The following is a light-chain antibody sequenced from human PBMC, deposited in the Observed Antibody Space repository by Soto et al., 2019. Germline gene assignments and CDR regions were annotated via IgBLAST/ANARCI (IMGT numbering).Light chain of an antibody. Sequence: EIVLTQSPGSLSLSPGERATLSCRASQTVRSNYLAWYQQKPGQAPRLLIHGAPSRATGVPDRVSGSGSGTDFTLTITRLEPEDSGVYYCQQYGDTRTCGHGTKVEIK. CDR1: QTVRSNY. CDR2: GAP. V-gene: IGKV3-20*01. J-gene: IGKJ1*01. CDR3: QQYGDTRT.